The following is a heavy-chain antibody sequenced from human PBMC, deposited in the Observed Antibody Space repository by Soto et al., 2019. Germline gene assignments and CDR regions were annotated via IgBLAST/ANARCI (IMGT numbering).Heavy chain of an antibody. CDR2: FDPEDGET. Sequence: ASVKVSCKVSGYTLTELSMHWVRQAPGKGLEWMGGFDPEDGETIYAQKFQGRVTMTEDTSTDTAYMELSSLRSEDTAVYYCATIAVAGTGDYYYYYGMDVWGQGTTVTVSS. CDR3: ATIAVAGTGDYYYYYGMDV. D-gene: IGHD6-19*01. V-gene: IGHV1-24*01. CDR1: GYTLTELS. J-gene: IGHJ6*02.